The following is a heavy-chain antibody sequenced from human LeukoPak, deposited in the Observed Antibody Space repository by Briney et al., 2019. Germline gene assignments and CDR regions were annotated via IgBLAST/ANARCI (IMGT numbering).Heavy chain of an antibody. CDR1: GFTFSSYW. CDR2: INHNGNVN. D-gene: IGHD4-23*01. J-gene: IGHJ6*02. Sequence: GGSLRLSCAASGFTFSSYWMNWARQAPGKGLEWVASINHNGNVNYYVDSVKGRFTISRDNAKNSLYLQMSNLRAEDTAVYYCARMTTVITPYYYYYYGMDVWGQGTTVTVSS. V-gene: IGHV3-7*01. CDR3: ARMTTVITPYYYYYYGMDV.